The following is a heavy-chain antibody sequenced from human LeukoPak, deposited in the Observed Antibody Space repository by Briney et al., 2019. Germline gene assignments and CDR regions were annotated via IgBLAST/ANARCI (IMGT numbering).Heavy chain of an antibody. Sequence: PGGFLRLSCAASGFTFSSYGMHWVRQAPGKGLEWVAVISYDGSNKYYADSVKGRFTISRDNSKNTLYLQMNSLRAEDTAVYYCAKDLLSMVLDYWGQGTLVTVSS. D-gene: IGHD2/OR15-2a*01. J-gene: IGHJ4*02. CDR1: GFTFSSYG. CDR3: AKDLLSMVLDY. V-gene: IGHV3-30*18. CDR2: ISYDGSNK.